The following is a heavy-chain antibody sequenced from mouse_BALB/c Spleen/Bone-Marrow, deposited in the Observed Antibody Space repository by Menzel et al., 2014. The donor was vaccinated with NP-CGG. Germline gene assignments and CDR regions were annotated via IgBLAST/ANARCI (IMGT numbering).Heavy chain of an antibody. CDR1: GFTFSSYA. Sequence: EVQLVESGGGLVKPGGSLKLSCAASGFTFSSYAMSWVRQTPEKRLEWVASISSGGSTYYPDSVKGRFTISRDNARNILYLQMSSLRSEDTAMYYCAREGGTTAHYYAMDYWCQGTSVTVSS. D-gene: IGHD1-2*01. CDR3: AREGGTTAHYYAMDY. CDR2: ISSGGST. V-gene: IGHV5-6-5*01. J-gene: IGHJ4*01.